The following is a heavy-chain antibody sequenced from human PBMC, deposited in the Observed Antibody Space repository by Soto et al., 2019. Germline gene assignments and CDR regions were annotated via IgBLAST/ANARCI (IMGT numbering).Heavy chain of an antibody. CDR3: AREGYSSGWYDSS. V-gene: IGHV3-53*01. D-gene: IGHD6-19*01. J-gene: IGHJ1*01. CDR1: GFTVSSNC. CDR2: IYSGGST. Sequence: EVQVVESGVGLIQPGAPPRLSCAASGFTVSSNCMSCIRPTPRKGLEWVSVIYSGGSTYYADSVNGRFTISRDNSKNPLYLQMNSLRAEDTAVYYCAREGYSSGWYDSSWGQGTLVTVSS.